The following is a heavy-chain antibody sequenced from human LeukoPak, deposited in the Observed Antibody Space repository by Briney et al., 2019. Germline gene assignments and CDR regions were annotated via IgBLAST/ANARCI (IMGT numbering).Heavy chain of an antibody. J-gene: IGHJ3*02. CDR1: GGSISSSNW. CDR2: IYHSGST. V-gene: IGHV4-4*02. Sequence: SGTLSLTCAVSGGSISSSNWWSWIRQPPGKGLEWIGYIYHSGSTYYNPSLKSRVTISVDRSKNQFSLKLSSVTAADTAVYYCARDSTGIGAFDIWGQGTMVTVSS. D-gene: IGHD3-10*01. CDR3: ARDSTGIGAFDI.